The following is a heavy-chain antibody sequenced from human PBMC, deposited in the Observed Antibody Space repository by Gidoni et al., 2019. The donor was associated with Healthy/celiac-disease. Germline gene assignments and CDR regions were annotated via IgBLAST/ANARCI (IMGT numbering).Heavy chain of an antibody. Sequence: QLQLQESGPGLVKPSETLSLTCTVSVGSLSSSSYYWGWSRPPPGKGLEWLGSIYYSWSTYYNPSLKSRVTISVDTSKNQFSLKLSSVTAADTAVYYCARRKMVYAGPWFDPWGQGTLVTVSS. CDR2: IYYSWST. J-gene: IGHJ5*02. V-gene: IGHV4-39*01. CDR1: VGSLSSSSYY. CDR3: ARRKMVYAGPWFDP. D-gene: IGHD2-8*01.